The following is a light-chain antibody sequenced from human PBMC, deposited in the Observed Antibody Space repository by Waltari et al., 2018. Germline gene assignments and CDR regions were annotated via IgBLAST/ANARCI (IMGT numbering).Light chain of an antibody. Sequence: DIVLTQSPAALSLSPGERATLSCRASQSVGSRLAWYHQKPAQAPRLRSFDASDRTTGFPTRVSGSGSETDFTLTISSLEPEDFGVYFCQQRSGWLLTFGRGTKVEIK. J-gene: IGKJ1*01. CDR1: QSVGSR. V-gene: IGKV3-11*01. CDR3: QQRSGWLLT. CDR2: DAS.